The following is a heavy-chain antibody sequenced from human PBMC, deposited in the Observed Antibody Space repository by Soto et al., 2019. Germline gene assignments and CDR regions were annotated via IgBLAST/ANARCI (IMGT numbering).Heavy chain of an antibody. Sequence: QVQLVQSGAEVKEPGASVKISCKASGYTFTTYHIHWVRQAPGQGLDWMGMIDPLGGNTGYARKFQDRVAMTRETSSGTAYIEVHRLRFDDTAMYFCVRGYCTSSASCEGDFQHWGQGTLVTVSS. CDR2: IDPLGGNT. V-gene: IGHV1-46*01. D-gene: IGHD2-2*01. CDR3: VRGYCTSSASCEGDFQH. J-gene: IGHJ1*01. CDR1: GYTFTTYH.